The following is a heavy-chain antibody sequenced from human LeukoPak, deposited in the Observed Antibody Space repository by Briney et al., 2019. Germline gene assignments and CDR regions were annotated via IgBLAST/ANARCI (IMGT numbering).Heavy chain of an antibody. CDR1: GFTFSSYG. CDR3: AKDSIVVVIWGLGMDV. V-gene: IGHV3-30*18. D-gene: IGHD3-22*01. CDR2: ISYDGSNK. Sequence: PGGSLRLSRAASGFTFSSYGVHWVRQAPGKGLEWVAVISYDGSNKYYADSVKGRFTISRDNSKNMLYLQMNSLRAEDTAVYYCAKDSIVVVIWGLGMDVWGQGTTVTVSS. J-gene: IGHJ6*02.